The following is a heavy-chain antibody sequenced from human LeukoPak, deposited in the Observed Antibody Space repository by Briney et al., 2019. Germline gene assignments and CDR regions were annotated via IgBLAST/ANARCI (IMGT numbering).Heavy chain of an antibody. Sequence: GGSLRLSCAASGFTFSSYAMSWVRQAPGKGLEWVSAISGSGGSTYYADSVKGRFTISRDNSKNTLYLQMNSLRAEDTAVYYCAKVVGRYCSSTSCRYFGYAFDIWGQGTMVTVSS. J-gene: IGHJ3*02. CDR3: AKVVGRYCSSTSCRYFGYAFDI. D-gene: IGHD2-2*01. CDR1: GFTFSSYA. CDR2: ISGSGGST. V-gene: IGHV3-23*01.